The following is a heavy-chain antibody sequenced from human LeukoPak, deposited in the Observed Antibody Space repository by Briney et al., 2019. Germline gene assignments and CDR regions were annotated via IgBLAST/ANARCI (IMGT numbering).Heavy chain of an antibody. J-gene: IGHJ4*02. V-gene: IGHV4-31*03. D-gene: IGHD4-23*01. CDR2: TYYSGSA. Sequence: SQTLSLTCTVPGGSISSEDYCWGWVRQHPGKGLEWIAYTYYSGSAYYSPSLKSRVSISVDTSKNQFSLKLSSVTAADTAVYYCARSTSKKTVGSYFDCWGQGGLVTVSS. CDR3: ARSTSKKTVGSYFDC. CDR1: GGSISSEDYC.